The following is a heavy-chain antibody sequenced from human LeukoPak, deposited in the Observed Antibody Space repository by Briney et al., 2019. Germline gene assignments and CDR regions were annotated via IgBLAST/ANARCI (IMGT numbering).Heavy chain of an antibody. V-gene: IGHV3-23*01. J-gene: IGHJ4*02. CDR2: ISGGGDST. CDR3: AKDAPYVDMATMVKAYFFDY. D-gene: IGHD5-24*01. CDR1: GFTFSNNA. Sequence: PGGSLRLSCAASGFTFSNNAMSWVRQAPGKGLEWVSGISGGGDSTSYADSVKGRFTISSDNSRNTLYLQMNSLRAEDTAIYYCAKDAPYVDMATMVKAYFFDYWGQGTLVTVSS.